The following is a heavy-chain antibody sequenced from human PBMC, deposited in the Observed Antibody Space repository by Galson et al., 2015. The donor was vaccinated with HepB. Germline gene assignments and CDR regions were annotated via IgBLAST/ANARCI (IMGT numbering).Heavy chain of an antibody. CDR2: INHSGST. D-gene: IGHD3-9*01. V-gene: IGHV4-39*07. J-gene: IGHJ5*02. CDR1: GFSLSTSGM. Sequence: LVKPTQTLTLTCTFSGFSLSTSGMCVSWIRQPPGKGLEWIGEINHSGSTNYNPSLKSRVTISVDTSKNQFSLKLSSVTAADTAVYYCARTQYYDILTGYLNWFDPWGQGTLVTVSS. CDR3: ARTQYYDILTGYLNWFDP.